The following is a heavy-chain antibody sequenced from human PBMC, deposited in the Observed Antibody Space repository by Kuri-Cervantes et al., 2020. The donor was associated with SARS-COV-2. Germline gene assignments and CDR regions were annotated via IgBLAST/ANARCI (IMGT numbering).Heavy chain of an antibody. CDR1: GFTFSNAW. CDR2: IKSKTDGGTT. Sequence: GESLKISCAASGFTFSNAWMSWVRQAPGKGLEWVGRIKSKTDGGTTEYAASVKGRFTISRDDSKSIAYLQMNSPKTEDTAVYYCTSRRSSGYYYPEHFDYWGQGTLVTVSS. D-gene: IGHD3-22*01. V-gene: IGHV3-15*01. J-gene: IGHJ4*02. CDR3: TSRRSSGYYYPEHFDY.